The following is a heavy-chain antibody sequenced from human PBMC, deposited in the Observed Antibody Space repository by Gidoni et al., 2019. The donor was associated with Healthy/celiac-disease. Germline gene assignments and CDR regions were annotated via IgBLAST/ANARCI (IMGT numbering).Heavy chain of an antibody. Sequence: QVQLVQSGAEVKKPGASVKVSCKASGYTFTSYYMHWVRQAPGQGLEWMGIINPSGGSTSYAQKFQGRVTMTRDTSTSTVYMELSSLRSEDTAVYYCARDWKGLSYSNCLDYWGQGTLVTVSS. CDR1: GYTFTSYY. CDR2: INPSGGST. CDR3: ARDWKGLSYSNCLDY. V-gene: IGHV1-46*03. J-gene: IGHJ4*02. D-gene: IGHD4-4*01.